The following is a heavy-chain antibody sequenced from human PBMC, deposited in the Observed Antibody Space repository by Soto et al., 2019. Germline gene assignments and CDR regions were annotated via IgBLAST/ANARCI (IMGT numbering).Heavy chain of an antibody. CDR3: ARSRGGDYVFDI. CDR2: IIPIFGTA. CDR1: GVTFSSYA. V-gene: IGHV1-69*13. J-gene: IGHJ3*02. D-gene: IGHD4-17*01. Sequence: ASLKVSCKASGVTFSSYAISWVRQAPGQGLEWMGGIIPIFGTANYAQKFQGRVTITADESTSTAYMELSSLRSEDTAVYYCARSRGGDYVFDIWGQGTMVTV.